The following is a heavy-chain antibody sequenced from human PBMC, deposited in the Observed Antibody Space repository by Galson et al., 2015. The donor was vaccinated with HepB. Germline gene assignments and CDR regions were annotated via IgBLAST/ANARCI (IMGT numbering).Heavy chain of an antibody. D-gene: IGHD2-2*01. Sequence: SLRLSCAASGFTFSSYGMHWVRQAPGKGLEWVAFIRYDGSNKYYADSVKGRFTISRDNSKNTLYLQMNSLRAEDTAVYYCAKDLEDIVVVPAAMGFDHWGQGTLVTVSS. V-gene: IGHV3-30*02. CDR1: GFTFSSYG. CDR3: AKDLEDIVVVPAAMGFDH. CDR2: IRYDGSNK. J-gene: IGHJ4*02.